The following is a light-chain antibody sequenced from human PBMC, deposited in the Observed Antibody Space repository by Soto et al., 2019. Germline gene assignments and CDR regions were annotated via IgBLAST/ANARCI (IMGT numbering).Light chain of an antibody. V-gene: IGKV1-17*01. J-gene: IGKJ1*01. CDR1: EDIKSD. CDR3: LQHHAYPRT. Sequence: DIQMTQSPSSLSASVGDRVIITCRASEDIKSDLGWYQQKAGEAPRRLISATSSLQSGVPSRFSGSGSGTEFTRTISSLQPEDLATYYCLQHHAYPRTFGQGTKVEIK. CDR2: ATS.